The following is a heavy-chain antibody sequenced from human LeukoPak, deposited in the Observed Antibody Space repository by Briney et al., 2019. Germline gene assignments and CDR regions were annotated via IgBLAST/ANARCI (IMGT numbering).Heavy chain of an antibody. Sequence: SSETLSLTCTVSGGSISSGSYYWSWIRQPAGKGLEWIGRIYTSGSTNYNPSLKSRVTISVDTSKNQFSLKLSSVTAADTAVYYCARVPYCGSYACHRLFDYWSQGTLVTVSS. CDR1: GGSISSGSYY. V-gene: IGHV4-61*02. CDR3: ARVPYCGSYACHRLFDY. CDR2: IYTSGST. D-gene: IGHD3-16*01. J-gene: IGHJ4*02.